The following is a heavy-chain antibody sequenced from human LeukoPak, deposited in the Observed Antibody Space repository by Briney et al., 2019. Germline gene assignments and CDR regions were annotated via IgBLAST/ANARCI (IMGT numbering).Heavy chain of an antibody. Sequence: GASVKVSCKASGGTFIINAIAWVRQAPGQGLEWMGRIIPIFGITDYAQKFQGRVTITADKSTSTAYMEFSSLRSEDTAVHYCASGRMTTETTYCFDPWGQGTLITVSS. CDR1: GGTFIINA. CDR2: IIPIFGIT. D-gene: IGHD4-11*01. CDR3: ASGRMTTETTYCFDP. V-gene: IGHV1-69*04. J-gene: IGHJ5*02.